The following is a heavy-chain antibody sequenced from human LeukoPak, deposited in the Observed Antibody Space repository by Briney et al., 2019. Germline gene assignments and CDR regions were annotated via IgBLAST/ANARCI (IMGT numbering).Heavy chain of an antibody. CDR1: GYTFTAYY. V-gene: IGHV1-2*02. D-gene: IGHD2-15*01. Sequence: ASVKVSCKASGYTFTAYYMHWVRQAPGQGLDWMGWINPNSGGTNYAQKFQGRVTMTRDTSISTAYMELSGLISDDTAVYFCARDRERYRNYYYSMDAWGIGTTVTVSS. CDR3: ARDRERYRNYYYSMDA. CDR2: INPNSGGT. J-gene: IGHJ6*03.